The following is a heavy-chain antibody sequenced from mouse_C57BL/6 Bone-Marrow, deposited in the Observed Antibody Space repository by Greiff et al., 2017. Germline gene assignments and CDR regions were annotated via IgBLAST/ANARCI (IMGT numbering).Heavy chain of an antibody. Sequence: QVQLQQPGAELVKPGASVKLSCKASGYTFTSYWMHWVKQRPGRGLEWIGRIDPNSGGTKNNEKFKNKATLTVDKPSSTAYMQLSSLTSKDAAVYYCGRGGYYGSRSYYAMDYWGQGTSVTVSS. V-gene: IGHV1-72*01. J-gene: IGHJ4*01. CDR1: GYTFTSYW. CDR3: GRGGYYGSRSYYAMDY. D-gene: IGHD1-1*01. CDR2: IDPNSGGT.